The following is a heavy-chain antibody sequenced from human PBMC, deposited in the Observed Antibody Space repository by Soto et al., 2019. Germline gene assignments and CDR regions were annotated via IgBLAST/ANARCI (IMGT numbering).Heavy chain of an antibody. CDR1: GFTFSSYA. CDR3: AKGDRSSSSRYYYMDV. CDR2: ISGSGGST. V-gene: IGHV3-23*01. D-gene: IGHD6-13*01. Sequence: EVQLLESGGGLVQPGGSLRLSCAASGFTFSSYAMSWVRQAPGKGLEWVSAISGSGGSTYYADSVKGRFTISRDNSKNTLYRQRNSLRAEDTAVYYCAKGDRSSSSRYYYMDVWGKGTTVTVSS. J-gene: IGHJ6*03.